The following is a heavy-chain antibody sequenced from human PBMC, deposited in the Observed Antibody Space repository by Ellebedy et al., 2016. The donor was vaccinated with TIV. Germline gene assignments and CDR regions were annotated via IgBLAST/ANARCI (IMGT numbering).Heavy chain of an antibody. D-gene: IGHD1-7*01. J-gene: IGHJ4*02. CDR2: INHSGST. V-gene: IGHV4-34*01. Sequence: SETLSLTXAVHGGSFSGYYWSWIRQPPGKGLEWIGEINHSGSTNYNPSLKSRVTISVDTSKNQFSLKLSSVTAADTAVYYCAATQGNNWNYHFDYWGQGTLVTVSS. CDR1: GGSFSGYY. CDR3: AATQGNNWNYHFDY.